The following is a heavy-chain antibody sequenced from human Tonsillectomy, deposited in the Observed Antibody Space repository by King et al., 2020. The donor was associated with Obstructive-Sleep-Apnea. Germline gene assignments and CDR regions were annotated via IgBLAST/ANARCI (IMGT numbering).Heavy chain of an antibody. V-gene: IGHV3-11*01. CDR3: ARADIVVVPAAIDSYHYGMDV. Sequence: VQLVESGGGLVKPGGSLRLSCAASGFTFSDYYMSWIRQAPGKGLEWVSYISSSGSTIYYADSVKGRFTISRDNAKNSLYLQMNSLRAEDTAVYYCARADIVVVPAAIDSYHYGMDVWGQGTTVTVSS. D-gene: IGHD2-2*01. CDR2: ISSSGSTI. J-gene: IGHJ6*02. CDR1: GFTFSDYY.